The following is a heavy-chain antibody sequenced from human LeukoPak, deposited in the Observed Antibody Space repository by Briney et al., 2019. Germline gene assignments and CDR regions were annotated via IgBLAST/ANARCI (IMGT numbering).Heavy chain of an antibody. CDR1: GYTFTNYY. Sequence: GASVKVSCKASGYTFTNYYIHWVRQAPGQGLECMGLINPGGDNTNYAQNFQGRVTMTRDTSASTVYMELSSLRSEDTAIYYCARIRDGYNDAYDIWGQGTVVTVPS. J-gene: IGHJ3*02. V-gene: IGHV1-46*01. D-gene: IGHD5-24*01. CDR2: INPGGDNT. CDR3: ARIRDGYNDAYDI.